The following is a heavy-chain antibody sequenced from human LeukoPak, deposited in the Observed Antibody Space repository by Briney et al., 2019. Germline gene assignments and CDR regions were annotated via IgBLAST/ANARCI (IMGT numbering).Heavy chain of an antibody. Sequence: ASVEVSCKASGYTFTAQYMHWVRQAPGQGLEWMGWINPNNGDTKYAQNFLGRVTMTRDTSTTTAYMELRSLRSDDTAVYFCASYPRSVPAPPFDYWGQGTLVTVSS. J-gene: IGHJ4*02. CDR2: INPNNGDT. CDR3: ASYPRSVPAPPFDY. D-gene: IGHD3-10*02. V-gene: IGHV1-2*02. CDR1: GYTFTAQY.